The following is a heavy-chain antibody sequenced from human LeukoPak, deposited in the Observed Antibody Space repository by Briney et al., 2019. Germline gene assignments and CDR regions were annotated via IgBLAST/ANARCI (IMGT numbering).Heavy chain of an antibody. Sequence: PGGSLRLSCAASGFTFSLYYMSWIRQAPGKGLEWVSYISDSGSSVFYADSVKGRFTISRDNAKNSLYLQMNSLRAEDTAVYYCARVVYCSGGNCQIFAFDIWGQGTLVTVSS. J-gene: IGHJ3*02. CDR2: ISDSGSSV. V-gene: IGHV3-11*01. CDR3: ARVVYCSGGNCQIFAFDI. D-gene: IGHD2-15*01. CDR1: GFTFSLYY.